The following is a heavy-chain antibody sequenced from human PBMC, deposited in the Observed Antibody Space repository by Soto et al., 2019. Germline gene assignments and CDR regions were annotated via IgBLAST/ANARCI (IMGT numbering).Heavy chain of an antibody. Sequence: QVQLQESGPGPVKPSETLCLTCTVSGGSISSYYWSWIRQPPGKGLEWIGYIYYSGSTNYNPSLKSRVTISVDTSKNQFSLKLSSVTAADTAVYYCARFNWYFDLWGRGTLVTVSS. CDR3: ARFNWYFDL. CDR1: GGSISSYY. CDR2: IYYSGST. J-gene: IGHJ2*01. V-gene: IGHV4-59*08.